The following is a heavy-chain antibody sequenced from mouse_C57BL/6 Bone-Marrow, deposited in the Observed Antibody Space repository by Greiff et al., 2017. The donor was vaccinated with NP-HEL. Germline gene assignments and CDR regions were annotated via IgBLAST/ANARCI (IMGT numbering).Heavy chain of an antibody. Sequence: QVQLKQPGAELVRPGSSVKLSCKASGYTFTSYWMDWVKQRPGQGLEWIGNIYPSDSETHYNQKFKDKATLTVDKSSSTAYMQLSSLTSEDSAVYCCARGGQLRLLAWFAYWGQGTLVTVSA. D-gene: IGHD3-2*02. J-gene: IGHJ3*01. CDR2: IYPSDSET. V-gene: IGHV1-61*01. CDR3: ARGGQLRLLAWFAY. CDR1: GYTFTSYW.